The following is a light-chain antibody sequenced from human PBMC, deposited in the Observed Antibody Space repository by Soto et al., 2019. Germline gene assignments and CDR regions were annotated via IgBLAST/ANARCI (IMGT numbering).Light chain of an antibody. Sequence: DIQMTQSPSSLSASVGDRVTITCQASQDISNYLNWYQQKPGKAPKLLIYDASNLETGVPSRFSGSGSGTDFTFTISSLQPEDIATYHCQQYDNLPLFGPGTKVDIK. CDR1: QDISNY. J-gene: IGKJ3*01. CDR2: DAS. V-gene: IGKV1-33*01. CDR3: QQYDNLPL.